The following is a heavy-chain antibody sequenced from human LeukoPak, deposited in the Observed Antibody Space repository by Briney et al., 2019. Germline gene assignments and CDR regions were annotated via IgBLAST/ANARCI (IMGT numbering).Heavy chain of an antibody. Sequence: PGGSLRLSCTASGFIFSDYAMSWVRQAAGRGLEWVSAISGSGGSTYYADSVKGRFTISRDNSKNTLYLQMNSLRAEDTAVYYCAKDRYDSGSYYRLANWGQGTLVTVSS. D-gene: IGHD3-10*01. CDR1: GFIFSDYA. V-gene: IGHV3-23*01. CDR2: ISGSGGST. J-gene: IGHJ4*02. CDR3: AKDRYDSGSYYRLAN.